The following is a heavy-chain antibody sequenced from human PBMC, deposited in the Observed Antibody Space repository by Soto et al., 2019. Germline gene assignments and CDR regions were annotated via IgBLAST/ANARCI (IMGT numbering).Heavy chain of an antibody. Sequence: QVQLVQSGAEVKKPGSSVKVSCKASGGTFSSYAISWVRQAPGQGLEWMGGIIPIFGTANYAQKFQGRVTITADDSTSTAYMELSSLRSEDTAVYYCARDRYYDSSGYPNWFDPWGQGTLVTVSS. CDR1: GGTFSSYA. CDR2: IIPIFGTA. V-gene: IGHV1-69*12. CDR3: ARDRYYDSSGYPNWFDP. D-gene: IGHD3-22*01. J-gene: IGHJ5*02.